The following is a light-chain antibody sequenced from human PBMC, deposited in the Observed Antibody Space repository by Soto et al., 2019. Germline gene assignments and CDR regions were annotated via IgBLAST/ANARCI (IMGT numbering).Light chain of an antibody. J-gene: IGKJ1*01. V-gene: IGKV1-17*01. CDR1: QGIRNN. CDR2: GAS. Sequence: DIQMTQSPSSLFASVGDRVTITCRASQGIRNNLGWYQQRPGEAPKRLIYGASSLQRGVPSRFSGSGSGTEFTLTISSLRPEDSATYYYLQHDSYPRTFGQGTKREIK. CDR3: LQHDSYPRT.